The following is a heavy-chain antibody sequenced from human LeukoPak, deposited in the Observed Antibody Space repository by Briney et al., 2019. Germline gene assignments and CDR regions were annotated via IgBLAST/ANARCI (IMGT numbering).Heavy chain of an antibody. Sequence: SETLSLTCAVYGGSFSGYYWSWIRQPPGKGLEWIGSIYYSGSTYSNPSLKSRVTISVDTSKHQFSLKRSSVTAADTAVYYCARPYCSGGSCSDAFDIWGQGTMVTVSS. CDR1: GGSFSGYY. J-gene: IGHJ3*02. V-gene: IGHV4-34*01. CDR2: IYYSGST. D-gene: IGHD2-15*01. CDR3: ARPYCSGGSCSDAFDI.